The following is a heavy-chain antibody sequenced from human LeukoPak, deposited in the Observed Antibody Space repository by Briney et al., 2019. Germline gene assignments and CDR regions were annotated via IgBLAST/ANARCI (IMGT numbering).Heavy chain of an antibody. J-gene: IGHJ6*02. V-gene: IGHV3-9*01. CDR1: GFTFDDYA. D-gene: IGHD6-13*01. Sequence: PGRSLRLSCAASGFTFDDYAMHWVRQAPGKGLEWVSGISWNSGSIGYADSVKGRFTISRDNSKNTLYLQMNSLRAEDTAVYYCAKDEWSSSWYPGSYGMDVWGQGTTVTVSS. CDR2: ISWNSGSI. CDR3: AKDEWSSSWYPGSYGMDV.